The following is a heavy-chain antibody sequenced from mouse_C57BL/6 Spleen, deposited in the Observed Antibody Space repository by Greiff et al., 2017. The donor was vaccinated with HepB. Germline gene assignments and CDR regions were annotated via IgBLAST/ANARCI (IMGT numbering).Heavy chain of an antibody. CDR2: INPSSGYT. CDR1: GYTFTSYW. J-gene: IGHJ2*01. CDR3: ARAPKNLYYFDY. Sequence: VQLQQSGAELAKPGASVKLSCKASGYTFTSYWMHWVKQRPGQGLEWIGYINPSSGYTKFNQKFKDKATLTADKSSSTADMQLSSLTYEDSAVYYCARAPKNLYYFDYWGQGTTLTVSS. V-gene: IGHV1-7*01.